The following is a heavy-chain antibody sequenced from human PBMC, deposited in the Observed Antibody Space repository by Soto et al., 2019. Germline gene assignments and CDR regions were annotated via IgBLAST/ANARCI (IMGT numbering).Heavy chain of an antibody. J-gene: IGHJ3*02. CDR1: GGTFGDYS. D-gene: IGHD2-15*01. CDR3: ARGYCSGGTCDKAFDI. V-gene: IGHV1-69*02. CDR2: IIPILGIV. Sequence: QVQLVQSGAEVKKPGSWVKVSCKTSGGTFGDYSISWWRQAPGQGLEWMGRIIPILGIVNNAQTLQGRVTITADKSTRTASMELSSLRSEDTAVYYCARGYCSGGTCDKAFDIWGQGTMVTVSS.